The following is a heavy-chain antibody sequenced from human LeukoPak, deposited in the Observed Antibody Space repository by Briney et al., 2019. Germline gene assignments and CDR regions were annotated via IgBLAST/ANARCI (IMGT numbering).Heavy chain of an antibody. J-gene: IGHJ4*02. CDR2: INMYTANP. Sequence: ASVKVSCKASGYTFTRYAINWLRQAPGQGLEWMGWINMYTANPAYAQGFTERFVFSLDTSVTTAYLQISNLKAEDTAVYYCARHDNDDDFDYWGQGTLVTVSS. CDR3: ARHDNDDDFDY. CDR1: GYTFTRYA. D-gene: IGHD3-16*01. V-gene: IGHV7-4-1*02.